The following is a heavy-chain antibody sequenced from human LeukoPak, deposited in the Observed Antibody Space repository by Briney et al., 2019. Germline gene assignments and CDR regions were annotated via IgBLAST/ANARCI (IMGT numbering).Heavy chain of an antibody. CDR2: ISGSGGST. Sequence: PGGSLRLSCAASGFTFSSYGMSWVRQAPGKGLEWVSAISGSGGSTYYADSVKGRFTISRDNSKNTLYLQMNSLRAEDTAVYYCAKVIDYSSWRSNFDYWGQGTLVTVSS. V-gene: IGHV3-23*01. CDR3: AKVIDYSSWRSNFDY. CDR1: GFTFSSYG. D-gene: IGHD2-15*01. J-gene: IGHJ4*02.